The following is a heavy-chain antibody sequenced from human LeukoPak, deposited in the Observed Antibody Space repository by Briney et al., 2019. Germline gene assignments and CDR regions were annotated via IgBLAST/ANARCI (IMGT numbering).Heavy chain of an antibody. V-gene: IGHV3-21*01. Sequence: GGSLRLSCAASGFTFSSYSMNWVRQAPGKGLEWVSSISSSSSYIYYADSVKGRFTISRDNAKNSLYLQMNSLRAEDTAVYYCARASHCSSTSCYTLDYWGQGTLVTVSS. J-gene: IGHJ4*02. D-gene: IGHD2-2*02. CDR3: ARASHCSSTSCYTLDY. CDR2: ISSSSSYI. CDR1: GFTFSSYS.